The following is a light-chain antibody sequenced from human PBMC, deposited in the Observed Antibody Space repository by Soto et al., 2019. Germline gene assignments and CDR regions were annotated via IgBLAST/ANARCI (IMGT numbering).Light chain of an antibody. CDR3: QQYDNPPVT. CDR2: DAS. V-gene: IGKV1-33*01. J-gene: IGKJ4*01. Sequence: DIQMTQSPSSLSASVGDRVTITCQASQDISKYLNWYQQRPGKAPNLLIYDASSLEAGVPSRFTGSGSGTDFTFTISSLQPEDIATYYGQQYDNPPVTFGGGTKVEIK. CDR1: QDISKY.